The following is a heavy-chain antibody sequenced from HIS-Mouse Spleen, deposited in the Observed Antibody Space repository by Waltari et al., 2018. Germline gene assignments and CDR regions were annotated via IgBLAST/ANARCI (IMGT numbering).Heavy chain of an antibody. CDR3: ARGVPGIAAARGGYYFDY. V-gene: IGHV4-34*01. CDR1: GGSFSGYY. Sequence: QVQLQQWGAGLLKPSETLSLTCAVYGGSFSGYYWSWIRQPPGKGLEWIGEINHRGSTKYHPSLKSRVTISVDTSKNQFSLKLSSVTAADTAVYYCARGVPGIAAARGGYYFDYWGQGTLVTVSS. CDR2: INHRGST. D-gene: IGHD6-13*01. J-gene: IGHJ4*02.